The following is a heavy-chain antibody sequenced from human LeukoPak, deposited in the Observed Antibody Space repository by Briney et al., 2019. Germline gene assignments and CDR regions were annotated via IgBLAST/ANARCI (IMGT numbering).Heavy chain of an antibody. CDR2: IYYSGST. CDR1: GGSISSYY. D-gene: IGHD5-12*01. Sequence: PSETLSLTCTVSGGSISSYYWSWIRQPPGKGLEWIGYIYYSGSTNYNPSLKSRVTISVDTSKNQFSLKLSSVTAADTAVYYCARDYRGYSGYARAGFDQWGQGTLVTVSS. CDR3: ARDYRGYSGYARAGFDQ. J-gene: IGHJ4*02. V-gene: IGHV4-59*01.